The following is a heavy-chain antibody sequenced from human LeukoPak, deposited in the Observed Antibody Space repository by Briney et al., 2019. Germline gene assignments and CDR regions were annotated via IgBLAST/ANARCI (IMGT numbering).Heavy chain of an antibody. V-gene: IGHV4-39*07. D-gene: IGHD3-9*01. Sequence: ETLSLTCTVSGGSFRSSSYYWGWIRQTPGKGLEWIGCIYYSGSTYYNPSLKSRVTISVDTSENQFSLKLNSVTAADTAMYYCARDLKRLASDYWGQGTLVTVSS. CDR1: GGSFRSSSYY. CDR2: IYYSGST. CDR3: ARDLKRLASDY. J-gene: IGHJ4*02.